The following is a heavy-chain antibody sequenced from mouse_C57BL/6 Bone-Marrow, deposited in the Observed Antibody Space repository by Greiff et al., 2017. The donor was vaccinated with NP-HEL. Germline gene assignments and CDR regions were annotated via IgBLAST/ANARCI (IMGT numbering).Heavy chain of an antibody. CDR1: DSEVFPIAY. D-gene: IGHD2-4*01. CDR2: ILPSIGRT. V-gene: IGHV15-2*01. J-gene: IGHJ1*03. CDR3: ARPGDYDLYWYFDV. Sequence: VQLQQSGSELRSPGSSVKLSCKDFDSEVFPIAYMSWVRQKPGHGFEWIGGILPSIGRTIYGEKFEDKATLDADTLSNTAYLELNSLTSEDSAIYYCARPGDYDLYWYFDVWGTGTTVTVSS.